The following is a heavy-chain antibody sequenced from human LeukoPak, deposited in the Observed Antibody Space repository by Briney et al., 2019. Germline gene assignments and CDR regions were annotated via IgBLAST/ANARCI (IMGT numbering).Heavy chain of an antibody. CDR3: ARIYYDTPIYPPIYYYYYYMDV. CDR1: GFTFSSYS. J-gene: IGHJ6*03. CDR2: ISSSSSTI. Sequence: GGSLRLSCAASGFTFSSYSMNWVRQAPGKGLEWVSSISSSSSTIYYADSVKGRFTISRDNAKNSLYLQMNSLRAEDTAVYYCARIYYDTPIYPPIYYYYYYMDVWGKGTTVTVSS. D-gene: IGHD3-22*01. V-gene: IGHV3-48*01.